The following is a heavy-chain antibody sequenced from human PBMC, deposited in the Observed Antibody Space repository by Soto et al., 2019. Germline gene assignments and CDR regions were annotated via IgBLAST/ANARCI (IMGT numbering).Heavy chain of an antibody. V-gene: IGHV1-69*06. CDR1: GGTFSSYA. CDR2: IIPIFGTA. Sequence: SVKVSCKASGGTFSSYAISWVRQAPGQGLEWMGGIIPIFGTANYAQKFQGRVTITADKSTSTAYMELSSLRSEDTAVYYCARDMRGYSYGYYYYGMDVWGQGTTVTVSS. J-gene: IGHJ6*02. D-gene: IGHD5-18*01. CDR3: ARDMRGYSYGYYYYGMDV.